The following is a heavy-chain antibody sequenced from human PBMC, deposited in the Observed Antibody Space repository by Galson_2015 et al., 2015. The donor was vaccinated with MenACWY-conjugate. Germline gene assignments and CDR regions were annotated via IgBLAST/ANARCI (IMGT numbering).Heavy chain of an antibody. J-gene: IGHJ4*02. D-gene: IGHD1-26*01. CDR2: INPDGGRK. CDR1: GFTFSGYW. Sequence: SLRLSCAASGFTFSGYWMSWVRQAPGKGLEWVANINPDGGRKYYVDSVKGRFSISRDNAKNSLSQQMDSLTAGDTAVYYCARDPIQYSRAYSAGDYWGQGTLVAVSS. V-gene: IGHV3-7*03. CDR3: ARDPIQYSRAYSAGDY.